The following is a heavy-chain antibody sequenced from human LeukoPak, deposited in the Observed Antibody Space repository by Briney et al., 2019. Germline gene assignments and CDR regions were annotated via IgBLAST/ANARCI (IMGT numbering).Heavy chain of an antibody. D-gene: IGHD3-10*01. CDR3: AKDMVRGVIINNYYYYGMDV. V-gene: IGHV3-23*01. Sequence: GGSLRLSCAASGFTFSSYAMSWVRQAPGKGLELVSAISGSGGSTYYADSVKGRFTISRDNSKNTLYLQMNSLRAEDTAVYYCAKDMVRGVIINNYYYYGMDVWGQGTTVTVSS. CDR1: GFTFSSYA. J-gene: IGHJ6*02. CDR2: ISGSGGST.